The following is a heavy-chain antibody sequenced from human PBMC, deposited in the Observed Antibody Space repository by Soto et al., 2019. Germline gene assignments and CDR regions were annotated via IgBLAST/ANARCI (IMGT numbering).Heavy chain of an antibody. CDR3: VKGEGDGYNYVSYFDY. D-gene: IGHD5-12*01. Sequence: GGSLRLSCSASGFTFSSYAMHWVRQAPGKGLEYVSAISSNGGSTYYADSVKGRFTISRDNSKNTLYLQMSSLRAEDTAVYYCVKGEGDGYNYVSYFDYWGQGTLVTVSS. V-gene: IGHV3-64D*08. J-gene: IGHJ4*02. CDR1: GFTFSSYA. CDR2: ISSNGGST.